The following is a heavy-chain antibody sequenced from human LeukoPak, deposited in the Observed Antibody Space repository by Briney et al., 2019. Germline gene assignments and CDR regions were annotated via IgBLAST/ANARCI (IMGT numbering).Heavy chain of an antibody. CDR3: ARSRGWLEDC. J-gene: IGHJ4*02. V-gene: IGHV3-7*03. CDR2: IKQDGSEK. Sequence: PGGSLRLSCAASGFTFSRYWMSWVRQAPGKGLEWVANIKQDGSEKNYVDSVKGRFTISRDSAKNSLYLQMKSLRAEDTAVYYCARSRGWLEDCWGQGTLVTVSS. D-gene: IGHD6-19*01. CDR1: GFTFSRYW.